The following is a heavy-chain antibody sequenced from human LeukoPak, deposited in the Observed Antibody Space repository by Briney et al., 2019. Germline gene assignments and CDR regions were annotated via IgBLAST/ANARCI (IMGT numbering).Heavy chain of an antibody. CDR3: ARVWVESGTWFDP. Sequence: ASVKVSCKASGYTFTGYYMHWVRQAPGQGLEWMGWINPNSGGTNYAQKFQGRVTMTRDTSISTAYMELSRLRSDDTAVYYCARVWVESGTWFDPWGQGTLVTVSS. J-gene: IGHJ5*02. CDR1: GYTFTGYY. CDR2: INPNSGGT. D-gene: IGHD1-1*01. V-gene: IGHV1-2*02.